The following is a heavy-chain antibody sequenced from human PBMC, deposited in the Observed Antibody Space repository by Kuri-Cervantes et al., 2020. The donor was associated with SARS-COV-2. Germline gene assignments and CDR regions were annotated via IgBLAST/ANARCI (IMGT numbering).Heavy chain of an antibody. Sequence: SETLSLTCTVSGGSISSSSYYWSWIRQPPGKGLEWIGYIYYSGSTNYNPSLKSRVTISVDTSKNQFSLKLSSVTAADTAVYYCARGSSPTALIDYWGQGTLVTVSS. D-gene: IGHD6-13*01. V-gene: IGHV4-61*05. CDR1: GGSISSSSYY. J-gene: IGHJ4*02. CDR3: ARGSSPTALIDY. CDR2: IYYSGST.